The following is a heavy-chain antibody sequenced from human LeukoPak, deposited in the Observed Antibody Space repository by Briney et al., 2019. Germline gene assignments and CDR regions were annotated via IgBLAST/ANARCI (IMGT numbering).Heavy chain of an antibody. J-gene: IGHJ4*02. V-gene: IGHV3-7*04. D-gene: IGHD2-21*02. CDR3: ARDQWRLFDY. CDR1: GGTFSKDW. CDR2: IKESGSDP. Sequence: GGSLRLSCAASGGTFSKDWMSGGRQAPGKGVDCFSNIKESGSDPYFVDSVRVLFTISRYNANNLLFLHMTSLRGEDTAVYYCARDQWRLFDYWGQGTLVTVSS.